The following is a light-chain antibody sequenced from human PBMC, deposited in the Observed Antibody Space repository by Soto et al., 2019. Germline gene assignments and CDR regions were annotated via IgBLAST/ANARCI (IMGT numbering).Light chain of an antibody. J-gene: IGLJ2*01. Sequence: QSVLTQPPSVSGAPGQRVTISCTGSTSNIGAGYDVHWYQQLPGTAPKLLIYGNSNRPSGVPDRFSGSKSGTSASLAITGLQAEDEADYYCQSYDSGLSVAFGGGTKLTVL. CDR3: QSYDSGLSVA. CDR1: TSNIGAGYD. CDR2: GNS. V-gene: IGLV1-40*01.